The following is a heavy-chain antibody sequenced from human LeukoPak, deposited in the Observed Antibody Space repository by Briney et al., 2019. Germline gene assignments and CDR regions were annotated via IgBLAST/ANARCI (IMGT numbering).Heavy chain of an antibody. D-gene: IGHD2-15*01. Sequence: GGSLRLSCKGSGYSFTSYWIGWVRQMPGKGLEWMGIIYPGDSDTRYSPSFQGQVTISADKSISTAYLQWSSLKASDTAMYYCARHRKGYCSGGSCYSNWFDPWGQGTLVTVSS. CDR2: IYPGDSDT. J-gene: IGHJ5*02. CDR1: GYSFTSYW. CDR3: ARHRKGYCSGGSCYSNWFDP. V-gene: IGHV5-51*01.